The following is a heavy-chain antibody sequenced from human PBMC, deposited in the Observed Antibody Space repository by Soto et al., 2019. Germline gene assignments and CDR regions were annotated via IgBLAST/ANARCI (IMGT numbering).Heavy chain of an antibody. D-gene: IGHD6-19*01. CDR2: ISAYNGNT. CDR3: ARDYTVAGTGY. Sequence: ASVKVSCKASGFTFTSYAITWVRQAPGQGPEWMGWISAYNGNTNYAQNLQGRVTMTTDTSTSTAYMELSSLRSEDTAVYYCARDYTVAGTGYWGQGTLVTVSS. CDR1: GFTFTSYA. V-gene: IGHV1-18*01. J-gene: IGHJ4*02.